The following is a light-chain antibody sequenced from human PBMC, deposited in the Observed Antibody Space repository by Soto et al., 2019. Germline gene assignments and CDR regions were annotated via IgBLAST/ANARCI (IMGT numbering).Light chain of an antibody. V-gene: IGKV1-39*01. CDR1: QTIRNY. CDR3: QQSYSTPR. CDR2: AAS. Sequence: DIQMTQSPSPLSASVGDRVTITCRASQTIRNYLNWYQQKPGEAPKLLIYAASRLQSGVPSRFSGSDSGTDFTLTSHTLQREGIATYGCQQSYSTPRFGGGTKVELK. J-gene: IGKJ4*01.